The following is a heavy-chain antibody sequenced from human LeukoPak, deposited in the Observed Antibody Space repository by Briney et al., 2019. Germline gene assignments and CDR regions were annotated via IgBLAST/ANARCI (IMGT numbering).Heavy chain of an antibody. D-gene: IGHD4-17*01. CDR1: GGSISSGSYY. CDR3: ARVQSTVTMGYYYYYMGL. CDR2: ICTSGST. V-gene: IGHV4-61*02. Sequence: MPSETLTLTCTVSGGSISSGSYYWSWIRQPAGKGLEWIGRICTSGSTNYNPSLKSRVTISVDTSKNQFSLKLSSVTAADTAVYYCARVQSTVTMGYYYYYMGLWGKGTTVTVSS. J-gene: IGHJ6*03.